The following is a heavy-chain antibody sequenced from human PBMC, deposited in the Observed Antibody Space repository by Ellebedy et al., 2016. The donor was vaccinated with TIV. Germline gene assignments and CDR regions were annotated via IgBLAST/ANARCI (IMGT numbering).Heavy chain of an antibody. D-gene: IGHD5-12*01. Sequence: GESLKISXAASGFTFSSYAMSWVRQAPGKGLEWVSAISGSGGSTYYADSVKGRFTISRDNFKNTLYLQMNSLRAEDTAVYYCAKDDGYSGYGYFDYWGQGTLVTVSS. CDR3: AKDDGYSGYGYFDY. V-gene: IGHV3-23*01. J-gene: IGHJ4*02. CDR1: GFTFSSYA. CDR2: ISGSGGST.